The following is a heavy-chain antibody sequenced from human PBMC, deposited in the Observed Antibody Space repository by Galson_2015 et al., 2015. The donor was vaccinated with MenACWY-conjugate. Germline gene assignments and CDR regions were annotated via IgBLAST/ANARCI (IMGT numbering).Heavy chain of an antibody. CDR2: ISPSAGIT. Sequence: SVKVSCKASGYIFTLYYIHWVRQAPGQGLEWMGTISPSAGITHYAQKFQGRVSMSRDTSTTTVCMELSSLRSEDTAVYYCAKVMLVGGSDGFDIWGQGTMVTVSS. J-gene: IGHJ3*02. CDR3: AKVMLVGGSDGFDI. D-gene: IGHD2-15*01. V-gene: IGHV1-46*01. CDR1: GYIFTLYY.